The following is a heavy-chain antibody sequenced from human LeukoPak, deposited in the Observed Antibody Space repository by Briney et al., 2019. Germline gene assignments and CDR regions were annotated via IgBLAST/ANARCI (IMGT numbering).Heavy chain of an antibody. V-gene: IGHV1-18*01. CDR1: GYTFTSYG. Sequence: ASVKVSCKASGYTFTSYGISWVRQAPGQGLEWMGWISTYNGNTNYAQKFQGRVTMTTDTSTSTAYMELRSLRSEDTAVYYCARGSFRFGELRRLAENYYYYYYMDVWGKGTTVTVSS. D-gene: IGHD3-10*01. CDR2: ISTYNGNT. CDR3: ARGSFRFGELRRLAENYYYYYYMDV. J-gene: IGHJ6*03.